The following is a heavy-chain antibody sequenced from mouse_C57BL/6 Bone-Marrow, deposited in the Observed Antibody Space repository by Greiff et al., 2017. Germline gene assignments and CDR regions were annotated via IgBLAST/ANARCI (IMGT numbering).Heavy chain of an antibody. CDR1: GYTFTNYW. Sequence: VQLQQSGAELVRPGTSVKMSCKASGYTFTNYWIGWAKQRPGHGLEWIGDIYPGGGYTNYNEKFKGKATLTADKSSSTAYMQFRSLTSEDSAIYYCARSGAWAGFAYWGQGTLVTVSA. CDR2: IYPGGGYT. CDR3: ARSGAWAGFAY. D-gene: IGHD3-2*02. V-gene: IGHV1-63*01. J-gene: IGHJ3*01.